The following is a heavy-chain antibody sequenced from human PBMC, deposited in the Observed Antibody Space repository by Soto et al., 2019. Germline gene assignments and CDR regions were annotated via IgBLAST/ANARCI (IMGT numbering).Heavy chain of an antibody. D-gene: IGHD3-9*01. CDR2: ISFSGDRT. CDR1: GFAFSNYA. CDR3: ANYFAGSRYKGFEY. V-gene: IGHV3-23*01. Sequence: EVQLLESGGGLIQPGGSLRLSCAASGFAFSNYAMNWVRQAPGKGLEWVSTISFSGDRTYYADSVNGRFTISGDNSKNTLYLQMNSLRAEETAVYYCANYFAGSRYKGFEYWGQGSLVTVSS. J-gene: IGHJ4*02.